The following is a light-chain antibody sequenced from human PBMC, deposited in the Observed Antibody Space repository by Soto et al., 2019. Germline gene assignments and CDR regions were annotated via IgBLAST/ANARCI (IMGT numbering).Light chain of an antibody. CDR1: SSDVGGYNY. V-gene: IGLV2-14*01. CDR3: SSYTSISSLGGV. J-gene: IGLJ3*02. Sequence: QSALTQPASVSGSPGQSITISCTGSSSDVGGYNYVSWYRQHPGKAPKLMIYEVSNRPSGISNRFSGSKSANTASLTISGLQAEDAAEYYCSSYTSISSLGGVFGGGTKLTVL. CDR2: EVS.